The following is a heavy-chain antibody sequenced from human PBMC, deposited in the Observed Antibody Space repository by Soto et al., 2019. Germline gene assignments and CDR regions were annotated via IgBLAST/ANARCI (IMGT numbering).Heavy chain of an antibody. CDR2: INPKRGGT. J-gene: IGHJ6*02. CDR1: GYSFTDYH. CDR3: ARGDSTDCSNGVCSFFYNHDMDV. D-gene: IGHD2-8*01. V-gene: IGHV1-2*04. Sequence: ASVKVSCKASGYSFTDYHIHWVRQAPGQGLEWLGRINPKRGGTSTAQKVQGWVTMTTDTSISTASMGLTRLSSDDTAIYYCARGDSTDCSNGVCSFFYNHDMDVWGQGTTVTVAS.